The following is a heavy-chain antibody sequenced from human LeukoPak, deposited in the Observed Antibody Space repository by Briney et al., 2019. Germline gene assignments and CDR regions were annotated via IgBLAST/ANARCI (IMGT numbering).Heavy chain of an antibody. J-gene: IGHJ4*02. CDR2: IWWDGTKT. Sequence: GGSLRLSCVASGFNFRSFAMHWVRQAPGKGLEWVATIWWDGTKTNYADSVRGCLTISRDNAKRTLNLEMNSLRDEDTGTYYWAKDAPGGPGGGYFDLWGQGVPVTVTS. CDR3: AKDAPGGPGGGYFDL. CDR1: GFNFRSFA. V-gene: IGHV3-33*06. D-gene: IGHD1-14*01.